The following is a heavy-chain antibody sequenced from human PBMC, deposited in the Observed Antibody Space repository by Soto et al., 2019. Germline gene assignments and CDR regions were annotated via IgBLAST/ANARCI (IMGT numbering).Heavy chain of an antibody. CDR3: AREDYGSGSFDY. V-gene: IGHV3-33*01. CDR2: IWYDGSNK. J-gene: IGHJ4*02. Sequence: QVQLVESGGGVVQPGRSLRLSCAASGFTFSSYGMHWVRQAPGKGPEWVAVIWYDGSNKYYADSVKGRFTISRDNSKNTLYLQMNSLRDEDTAVYYCAREDYGSGSFDYWGQGTLVTVSS. CDR1: GFTFSSYG. D-gene: IGHD3-10*01.